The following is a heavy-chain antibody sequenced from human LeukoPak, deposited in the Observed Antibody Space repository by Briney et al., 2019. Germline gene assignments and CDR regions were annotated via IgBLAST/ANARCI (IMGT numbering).Heavy chain of an antibody. CDR3: ARDRSGTRGSDY. CDR2: INQDGSEK. D-gene: IGHD1-1*01. Sequence: PGGSLRLSCAASGFTFSNYWMSWVRQAPGKGLEWVANINQDGSEKYYVDSMKGRFIISRDNVKNSLYLQVNSLRAEDTAVYYCARDRSGTRGSDYWGQGTLVTVSS. CDR1: GFTFSNYW. J-gene: IGHJ4*02. V-gene: IGHV3-7*01.